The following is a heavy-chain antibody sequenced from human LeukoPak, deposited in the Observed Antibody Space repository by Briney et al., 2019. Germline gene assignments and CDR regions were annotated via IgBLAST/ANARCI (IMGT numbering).Heavy chain of an antibody. Sequence: PSETLSLTCAVYGGSFSGYYWSWIRQPPGKGLEWIGEINHSGSTNYNPSLKSRVTISVDTSKNQLSLRLNSVTAADTAIYYCVRGGTYYLPYWGQGILVTVSS. V-gene: IGHV4-34*01. J-gene: IGHJ4*02. CDR1: GGSFSGYY. CDR3: VRGGTYYLPY. D-gene: IGHD1-26*01. CDR2: INHSGST.